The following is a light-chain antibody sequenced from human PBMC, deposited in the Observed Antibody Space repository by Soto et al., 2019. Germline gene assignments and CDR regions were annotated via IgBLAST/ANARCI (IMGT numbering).Light chain of an antibody. CDR1: QSISTY. CDR2: DAS. Sequence: DIQMPQSPSSLSASVGNIVTITCRASQSISTYLNWYQKKPGKAPNLLIYDASSLQSGVPSRFSGSGGGTDLPLSISSVQPEDFATYFCQQSYMDPITFGQGTQLEI. CDR3: QQSYMDPIT. J-gene: IGKJ5*01. V-gene: IGKV1-39*01.